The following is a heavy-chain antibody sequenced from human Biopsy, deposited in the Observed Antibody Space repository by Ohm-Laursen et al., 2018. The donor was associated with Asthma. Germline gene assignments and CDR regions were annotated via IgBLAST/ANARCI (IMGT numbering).Heavy chain of an antibody. CDR2: INSVFGTT. CDR1: GCTFNTYV. V-gene: IGHV1-69*13. Sequence: GASVKFSCKSLGCTFNTYVIGWVRQAPGQGLEWMGGINSVFGTTTYPQKFQDRVTITADDSTSTVYMELSSLRSEDTAVYYCARKAGSCISRTCYSLDFWGQGTLVTVSS. J-gene: IGHJ4*02. D-gene: IGHD2-2*01. CDR3: ARKAGSCISRTCYSLDF.